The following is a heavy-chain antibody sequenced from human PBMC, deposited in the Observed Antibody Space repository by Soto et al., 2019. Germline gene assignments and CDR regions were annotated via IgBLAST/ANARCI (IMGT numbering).Heavy chain of an antibody. CDR2: ISSSGSTI. V-gene: IGHV3-11*01. J-gene: IGHJ4*02. D-gene: IGHD6-13*01. CDR1: GFTFSDYY. CDR3: ARKPYSSSWSDY. Sequence: QVQLVESGGGWARPGGSLRLSGAASGFTFSDYYMSWIRQAPGKGLEWVSYISSSGSTIYYADSVKGRFTISRDNAKNSLYLQMNSLRAEDTAVYYCARKPYSSSWSDYWGQGTLVTVSS.